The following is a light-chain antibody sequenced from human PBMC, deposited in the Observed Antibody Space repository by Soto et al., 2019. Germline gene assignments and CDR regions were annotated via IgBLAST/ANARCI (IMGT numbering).Light chain of an antibody. CDR2: AAY. V-gene: IGKV1-39*01. CDR3: QQSYSTVLYT. CDR1: QSIDNY. J-gene: IGKJ2*01. Sequence: DIQMTQSPSSLSASLGDRVTIACRASQSIDNYLNWYQQKPGKAPKLLIYAAYNLQPGVPSRFRGSGSGTDFALTISGLHPEDAGTYYYQQSYSTVLYTFGQGTKLEIK.